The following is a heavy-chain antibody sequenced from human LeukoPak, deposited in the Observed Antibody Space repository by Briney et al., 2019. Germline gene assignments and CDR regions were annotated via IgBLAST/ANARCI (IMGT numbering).Heavy chain of an antibody. CDR3: AIYSGSSYYFDY. CDR2: IYYSGST. CDR1: GGSISSGGYY. J-gene: IGHJ4*02. V-gene: IGHV4-31*03. Sequence: SETLSLTCTVSGGSISSGGYYWSWIRQHPGKGLEWIGYIYYSGSTYYNPSLKSRVTISVDTSKNQFSLKLSSVTAADTAVYYCAIYSGSSYYFDYWGQGTLVTVSS. D-gene: IGHD1-26*01.